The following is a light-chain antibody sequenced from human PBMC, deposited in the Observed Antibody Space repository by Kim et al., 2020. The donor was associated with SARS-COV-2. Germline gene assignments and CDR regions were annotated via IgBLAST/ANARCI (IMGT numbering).Light chain of an antibody. Sequence: SPGESVTLSCRASQRISTNLAWYQYKLGQAPRLLIYEASARATGIPARFSGSGSGTEFTLTISSLQSEDFAIYYCQQYNNWPPAFTFGQGTKLEI. CDR1: QRISTN. CDR3: QQYNNWPPAFT. J-gene: IGKJ2*01. V-gene: IGKV3-15*01. CDR2: EAS.